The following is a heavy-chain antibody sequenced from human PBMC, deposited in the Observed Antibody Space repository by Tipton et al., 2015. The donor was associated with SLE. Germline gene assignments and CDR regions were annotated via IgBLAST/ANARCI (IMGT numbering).Heavy chain of an antibody. V-gene: IGHV4-38-2*02. CDR2: IYHSGST. CDR3: ASGGLGRLYFDY. CDR1: GYSISSGYY. D-gene: IGHD6-19*01. J-gene: IGHJ4*02. Sequence: TLSLTCTVSGYSISSGYYWGWIRQPPGKGLEWIGSIYHSGSTYYNPSLKSRVTISVDTSKNQFSLKLSSVTAADTAVYYCASGGLGRLYFDYWGQGTLVTVSS.